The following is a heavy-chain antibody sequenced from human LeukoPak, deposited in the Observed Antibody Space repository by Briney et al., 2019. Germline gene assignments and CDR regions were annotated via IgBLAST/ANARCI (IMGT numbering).Heavy chain of an antibody. D-gene: IGHD4-17*01. CDR2: IKQDGSEK. V-gene: IGHV3-7*01. J-gene: IGHJ5*02. CDR3: ARERRYGDYESPFDP. Sequence: GGSLRLSCAASEFTFSSYWMSWVRQAPGEGLEWVANIKQDGSEKYYVDSVKGRFTISRDNAKNSLYLQMNSLRAEDTAVYYCARERRYGDYESPFDPWGQGTLVTVSS. CDR1: EFTFSSYW.